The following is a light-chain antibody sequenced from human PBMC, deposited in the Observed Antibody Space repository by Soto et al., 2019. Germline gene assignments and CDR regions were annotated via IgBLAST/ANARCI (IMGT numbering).Light chain of an antibody. CDR1: QSVSSY. CDR3: QQGSNWRRT. J-gene: IGKJ1*01. V-gene: IGKV3-11*01. CDR2: DAS. Sequence: EIVLTQSPATLSLSPGERATLSCRASQSVSSYLAWYQQKPGQAPRPLIYDASNRATGIPARFSGSGSGTDFTLTSISLEPEDFAFYYCQQGSNWRRTCGQGTKVDIK.